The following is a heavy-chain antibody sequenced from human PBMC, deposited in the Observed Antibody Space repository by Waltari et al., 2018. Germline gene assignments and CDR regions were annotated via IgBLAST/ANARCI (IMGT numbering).Heavy chain of an antibody. CDR2: IYYSGST. J-gene: IGHJ2*01. V-gene: IGHV4-59*08. Sequence: QVQLQESGPGLVKPSETLSLTCTVSGGSISSYYWSWIRQPPGKGLEWIGYIYYSGSTNYNPSLKSRVTISVDTSKNQFSLKLSAVTAADTAVYYCACTAAGTEYWYFDLWGRGTLVTVSS. CDR3: ACTAAGTEYWYFDL. CDR1: GGSISSYY. D-gene: IGHD6-13*01.